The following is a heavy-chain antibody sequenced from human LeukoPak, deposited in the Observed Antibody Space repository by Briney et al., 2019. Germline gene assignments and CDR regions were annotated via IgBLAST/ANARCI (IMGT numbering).Heavy chain of an antibody. D-gene: IGHD6-19*01. CDR1: GFTFNRNA. J-gene: IGHJ4*02. Sequence: RGSLRLSCAASGFTFNRNAISRVRQAPGKGLEWVSTIGGSGDKTFYADSVKGRFTISRDNSKNTLHLQMSSLTGEDTALYYCVRRGDASSGWGDHDYWGQGALVTVSS. V-gene: IGHV3-23*01. CDR3: VRRGDASSGWGDHDY. CDR2: IGGSGDKT.